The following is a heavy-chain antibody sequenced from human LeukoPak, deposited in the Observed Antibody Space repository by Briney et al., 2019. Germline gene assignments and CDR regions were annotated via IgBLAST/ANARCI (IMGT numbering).Heavy chain of an antibody. CDR2: IRQDGSDK. V-gene: IGHV3-7*01. Sequence: GGSLRLSCAASGFTFSTYWMSWVRQAPGKGLEWVANIRQDGSDKYYVDSVKGRFTISRDNAKNSLYLQMNSLRAEDTAVYYCASPPSATVTPRGYWGQGTLVTVSS. J-gene: IGHJ4*02. D-gene: IGHD4-11*01. CDR3: ASPPSATVTPRGY. CDR1: GFTFSTYW.